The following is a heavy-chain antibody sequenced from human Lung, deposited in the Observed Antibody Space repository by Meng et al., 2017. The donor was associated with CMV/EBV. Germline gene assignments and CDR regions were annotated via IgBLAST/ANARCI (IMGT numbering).Heavy chain of an antibody. J-gene: IGHJ6*02. CDR2: IYYSGST. CDR3: AGLCIVVVPAAICPMDV. Sequence: SXTXSLXXTVSGGFISSSSYYWGWIRQPPGKGLEWIGSIYYSGSTYYNPSLKSRVTISVDTSKNQFSLKLSSVTAADTAVYYCAGLCIVVVPAAICPMDVXGQGXTVTVSS. D-gene: IGHD2-2*01. CDR1: GGFISSSSYY. V-gene: IGHV4-39*01.